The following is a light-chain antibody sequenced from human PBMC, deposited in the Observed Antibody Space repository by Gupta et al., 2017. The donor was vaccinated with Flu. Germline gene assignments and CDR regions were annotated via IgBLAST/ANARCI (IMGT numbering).Light chain of an antibody. V-gene: IGKV3-20*01. Sequence: GTLSLSPGERATLSCRASQSVSSSYLAWYQQKPGQAPRLLIYGASSRATDIPDRFSGSGSGTDFTLTISRLEPEDFTVYYCLQYGTSPWTFGQGTKVEIK. CDR1: QSVSSSY. J-gene: IGKJ1*01. CDR2: GAS. CDR3: LQYGTSPWT.